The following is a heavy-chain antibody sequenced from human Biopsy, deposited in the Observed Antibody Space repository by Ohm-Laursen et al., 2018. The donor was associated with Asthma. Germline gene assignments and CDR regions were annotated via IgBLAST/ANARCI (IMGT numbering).Heavy chain of an antibody. CDR2: IHYSGST. CDR3: ARIPRRSGSYFVDY. CDR1: GASIKTDDHY. V-gene: IGHV4-30-4*01. D-gene: IGHD3-22*01. Sequence: QTLSLTCTVSGASIKTDDHYWSWLRQPPGKGLKWFGFIHYSGSTSYNPSLKGGVTISVDTSKNQFSLRLSSVTAADTAMYYFARIPRRSGSYFVDYWGQGTLVTVSS. J-gene: IGHJ4*02.